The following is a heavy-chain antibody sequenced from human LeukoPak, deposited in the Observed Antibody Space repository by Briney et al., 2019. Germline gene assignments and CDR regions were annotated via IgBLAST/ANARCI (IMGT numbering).Heavy chain of an antibody. V-gene: IGHV4-59*08. CDR3: ARLGVAGTSWFDP. Sequence: SETLSLTCTVSGASISSYYWSWIRQPPGKGLEWIGYIYYSGIINYNPSLKSRVTMPVDTSKNQFSLKLSSVTAADTAVYYCARLGVAGTSWFDPWGQGTLVTVSS. J-gene: IGHJ5*02. CDR2: IYYSGII. CDR1: GASISSYY. D-gene: IGHD6-19*01.